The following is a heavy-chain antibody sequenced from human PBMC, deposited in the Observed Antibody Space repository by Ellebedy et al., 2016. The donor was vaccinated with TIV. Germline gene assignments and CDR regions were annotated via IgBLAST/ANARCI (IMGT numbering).Heavy chain of an antibody. CDR3: AKVGRRYYESSGDP. CDR1: GFTFSNYV. D-gene: IGHD3-22*01. CDR2: ISAGGGAT. Sequence: GESLKISCAASGFTFSNYVMSWVRQAPGKGLEWASTISAGGGATYYADSVKGRFNISRDNSENTLYLQMNSLRAEDTAVYYCAKVGRRYYESSGDPWGQGSLVTVSS. J-gene: IGHJ5*02. V-gene: IGHV3-23*01.